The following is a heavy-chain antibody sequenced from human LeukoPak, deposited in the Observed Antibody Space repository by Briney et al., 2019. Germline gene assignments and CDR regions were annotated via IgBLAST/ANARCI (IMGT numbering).Heavy chain of an antibody. CDR3: ARALGGRDAFDI. D-gene: IGHD3-16*01. CDR1: GYTFTSYY. Sequence: ASVKVSCKASGYTFTSYYMHWVRQAPGQGLEWMGIINPSGGSTSYAQKFQGRVTVTRDTSTSTVYMELSSLRSEDTAVYYRARALGGRDAFDIWGQGTMVTVSS. J-gene: IGHJ3*02. V-gene: IGHV1-46*01. CDR2: INPSGGST.